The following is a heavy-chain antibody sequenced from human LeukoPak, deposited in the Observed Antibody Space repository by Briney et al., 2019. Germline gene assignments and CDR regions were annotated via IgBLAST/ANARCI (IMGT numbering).Heavy chain of an antibody. CDR3: AREGLGELTLDC. Sequence: ASVKVSCKSSGYTFTTYGITWVRQAPGQVLEWMGWISTDNGDTNYAQKLQGRVTMTTDTSTSTAYMELRSLRSDDTAVYYCAREGLGELTLDCWGQGTLVTVSS. CDR1: GYTFTTYG. V-gene: IGHV1-18*01. CDR2: ISTDNGDT. J-gene: IGHJ4*02. D-gene: IGHD3-16*01.